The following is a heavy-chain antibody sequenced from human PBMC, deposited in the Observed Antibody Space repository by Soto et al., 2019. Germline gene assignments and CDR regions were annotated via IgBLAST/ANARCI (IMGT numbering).Heavy chain of an antibody. CDR1: GFTFNDFE. V-gene: IGHV3-48*03. CDR3: ARGFGRFNY. Sequence: EVQLLESGGGLVQPGGSLRLSCGVSGFTFNDFEMNWVRQAPGKGPEWLAYIDGSGATKKYADSVRGRFTISRDNPNNSLFLQTSSLRAADTAIYYCARGFGRFNYWGQGTLVSVSS. D-gene: IGHD3-10*01. J-gene: IGHJ4*02. CDR2: IDGSGATK.